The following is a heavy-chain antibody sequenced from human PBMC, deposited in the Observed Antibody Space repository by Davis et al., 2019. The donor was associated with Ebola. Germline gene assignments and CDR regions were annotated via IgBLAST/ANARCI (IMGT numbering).Heavy chain of an antibody. V-gene: IGHV4-59*01. Sequence: PSETLSLTCTVSGGSISSYYWSWIRQPPGKGLEWIGYIYYSGSTNYNPSLKSRVTISVDTSKNQFSLKLSSVTAADTAVYYCARASIAVAGWGYYFDYWGQGTLVTVSS. D-gene: IGHD6-19*01. J-gene: IGHJ4*02. CDR1: GGSISSYY. CDR3: ARASIAVAGWGYYFDY. CDR2: IYYSGST.